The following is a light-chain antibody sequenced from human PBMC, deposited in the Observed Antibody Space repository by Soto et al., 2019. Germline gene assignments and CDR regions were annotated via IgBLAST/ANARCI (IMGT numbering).Light chain of an antibody. CDR2: GAS. J-gene: IGKJ5*01. CDR1: QSVSSN. Sequence: EIVMTQSPATLSVSPGERATLSCRASQSVSSNLAWYQQKPGQAPRLLIYGASTRATGIAARFSGSGSGTEFTITISSLQSEDFAVYYCQQYHNWLITFGQGTRLEI. CDR3: QQYHNWLIT. V-gene: IGKV3-15*01.